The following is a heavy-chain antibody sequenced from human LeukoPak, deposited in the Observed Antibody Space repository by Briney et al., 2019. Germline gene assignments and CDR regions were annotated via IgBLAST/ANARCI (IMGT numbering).Heavy chain of an antibody. CDR2: MNPNSGNT. CDR3: ARDGCTNGVCLDY. J-gene: IGHJ4*02. D-gene: IGHD2-8*01. V-gene: IGHV1-8*01. CDR1: GYTFTSYD. Sequence: ASVKVSCKASGYTFTSYDINWVRQATGQGLEWMGWMNPNSGNTGYAQKLQGRVTMTTDTSTSTAYMELRSLRSDDTAVYYCARDGCTNGVCLDYWGQGTLVTVSS.